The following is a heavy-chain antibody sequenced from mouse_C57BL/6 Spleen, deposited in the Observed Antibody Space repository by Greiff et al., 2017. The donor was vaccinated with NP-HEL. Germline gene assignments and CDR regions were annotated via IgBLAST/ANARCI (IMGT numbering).Heavy chain of an antibody. Sequence: DVMLVESGGDLVKPGGSLKLSCAASGFTFSSYGMSWVRQTPDKRLEWVATISSGGSYTYYPDSVKGRFTISRDNAKNTLYLQMSSLKSEDTAMYYCASLYGSSYRYFDVGGTGTTVTVSS. CDR1: GFTFSSYG. V-gene: IGHV5-6*02. CDR2: ISSGGSYT. CDR3: ASLYGSSYRYFDV. D-gene: IGHD1-1*01. J-gene: IGHJ1*03.